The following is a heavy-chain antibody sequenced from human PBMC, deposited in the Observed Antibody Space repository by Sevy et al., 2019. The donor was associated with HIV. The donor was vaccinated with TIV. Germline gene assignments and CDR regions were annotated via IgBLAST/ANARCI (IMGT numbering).Heavy chain of an antibody. CDR1: GYTFTGYY. V-gene: IGHV1-2*06. J-gene: IGHJ4*02. CDR2: INPNRGGT. D-gene: IGHD2-2*01. Sequence: ASVKVSCKASGYTFTGYYMHWVRQAPGQGLEWMGRINPNRGGTNYAQKFQGRVTMTRDTSISTAYMELSRLRSDDTAVYYCARDIVVVPAARALDYWGQGTLVTVSS. CDR3: ARDIVVVPAARALDY.